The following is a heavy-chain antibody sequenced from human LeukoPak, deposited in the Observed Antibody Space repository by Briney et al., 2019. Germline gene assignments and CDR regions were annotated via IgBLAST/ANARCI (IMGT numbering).Heavy chain of an antibody. V-gene: IGHV3-43*02. Sequence: GGSLRLSCAASGINFNTYAMHWVRQAPGEGLEWVSLISGDGDRTSYADSVKGRFTISRDNDKNSLYLQINSLRIEDTALYYCAKDRGYEVVFDPWGQGTLVAVSS. CDR1: GINFNTYA. CDR3: AKDRGYEVVFDP. CDR2: ISGDGDRT. D-gene: IGHD5-12*01. J-gene: IGHJ5*02.